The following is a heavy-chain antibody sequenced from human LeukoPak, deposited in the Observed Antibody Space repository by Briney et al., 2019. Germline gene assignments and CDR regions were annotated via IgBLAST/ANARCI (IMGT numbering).Heavy chain of an antibody. CDR2: IKKDGSEI. CDR1: GFAFSNFW. V-gene: IGHV3-7*01. Sequence: GGSLRLSCAASGFAFSNFWMSWVRQPPVKGLEWVANIKKDGSEINYVDSVKGRFTISRDNAKNSLYLQMNSLRAEDTAVYYCARDSLDYDIDYWGQGTLVTVSS. J-gene: IGHJ4*02. CDR3: ARDSLDYDIDY. D-gene: IGHD4-17*01.